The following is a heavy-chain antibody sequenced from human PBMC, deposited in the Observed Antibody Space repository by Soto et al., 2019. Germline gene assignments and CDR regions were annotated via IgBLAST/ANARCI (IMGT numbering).Heavy chain of an antibody. CDR2: IDPSDSYT. D-gene: IGHD5-18*01. Sequence: DSLKISSQCSGYGFTCYWIILVRPLPGKGLEGMGRIDPSDSYTNYSPSFQGHVTISADKSISTAYLQWSSLKASDTAMYYCAREADTAMVRGYYYYYGMDVWGQGTTVTVSS. CDR3: AREADTAMVRGYYYYYGMDV. CDR1: GYGFTCYW. V-gene: IGHV5-10-1*01. J-gene: IGHJ6*02.